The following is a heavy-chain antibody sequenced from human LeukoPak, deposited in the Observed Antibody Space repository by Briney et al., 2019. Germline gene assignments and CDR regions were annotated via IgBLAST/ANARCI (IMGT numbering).Heavy chain of an antibody. CDR1: GGSIDSNS. Sequence: KSSETLSLTCTVSGGSIDSNSWTWIRHPPGKGLEWIGYIYYSGTTNYNPSLKSRVTMSVDMSKNQFSLKLSSVTAADTAVYYCARRSSSWKNWFDPWGQGTLVTVSS. CDR3: ARRSSSWKNWFDP. D-gene: IGHD6-13*01. V-gene: IGHV4-59*01. CDR2: IYYSGTT. J-gene: IGHJ5*02.